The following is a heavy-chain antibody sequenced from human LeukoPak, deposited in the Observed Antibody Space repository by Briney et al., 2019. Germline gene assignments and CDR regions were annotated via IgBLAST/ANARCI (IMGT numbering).Heavy chain of an antibody. CDR2: INPSSGGT. CDR1: GYTFTGYY. J-gene: IGHJ6*03. D-gene: IGHD3-10*01. Sequence: GASVTVSCKGSGYTFTGYYMHWVRQAPGQGLEWMGWINPSSGGTNYAQKFQGRVTMTRDTSISTAYMELSRLRSDDTAVYYCARSADRVVRGAPPYYYYYVDVWGKGTTVTVSS. V-gene: IGHV1-2*02. CDR3: ARSADRVVRGAPPYYYYYVDV.